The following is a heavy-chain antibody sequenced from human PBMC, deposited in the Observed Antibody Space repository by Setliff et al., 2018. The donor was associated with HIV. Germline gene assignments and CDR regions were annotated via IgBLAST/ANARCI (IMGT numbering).Heavy chain of an antibody. Sequence: KSSETLSLTCTVSGGSITTSTFYWGWIRQPPGKGLEWIGEINHRGSTNCNPSLKSRVSISVDTSKNQFSLKLSSVTAADTAVYYCATLKMATIYRDFDYWGQGTLVTVSS. D-gene: IGHD5-12*01. CDR1: GGSITTSTFY. J-gene: IGHJ4*02. CDR3: ATLKMATIYRDFDY. CDR2: INHRGST. V-gene: IGHV4-39*07.